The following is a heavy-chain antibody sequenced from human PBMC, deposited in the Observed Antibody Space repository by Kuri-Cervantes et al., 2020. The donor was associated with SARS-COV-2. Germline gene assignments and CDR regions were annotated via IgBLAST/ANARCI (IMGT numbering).Heavy chain of an antibody. D-gene: IGHD3-10*01. CDR1: GFTFSSYS. CDR2: IYSGGST. Sequence: GGSLRLSCAASGFTFSSYSMNWVRQAPGKGLEWVSVIYSGGSTYYADSVKGRFTISRDNSKNTLYLQMNSLRAEDTAVYYCASGPGILWFGDDYWGQGTLVTVSS. J-gene: IGHJ4*02. CDR3: ASGPGILWFGDDY. V-gene: IGHV3-53*01.